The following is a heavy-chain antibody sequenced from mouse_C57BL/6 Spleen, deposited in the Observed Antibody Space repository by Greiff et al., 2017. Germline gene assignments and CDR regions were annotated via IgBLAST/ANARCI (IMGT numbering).Heavy chain of an antibody. V-gene: IGHV1-61*01. CDR2: IYPSDSDT. Sequence: QVQLQQPGAELVRPGSSVKLSCKASGYTFTSYWMNWVKQRPGQGLEWIGNIYPSDSDTHYNQKFKDKATLTVDKSSSTAYMQLSSLTSEDSAVYYCARGSYDYDPWFAYWGQGTLVTVSA. CDR3: ARGSYDYDPWFAY. CDR1: GYTFTSYW. D-gene: IGHD2-4*01. J-gene: IGHJ3*01.